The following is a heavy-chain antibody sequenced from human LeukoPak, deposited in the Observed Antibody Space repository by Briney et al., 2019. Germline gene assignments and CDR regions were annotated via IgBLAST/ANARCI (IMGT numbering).Heavy chain of an antibody. V-gene: IGHV4-39*07. CDR2: IYYSGST. J-gene: IGHJ3*02. CDR3: ARPQWELGAFDI. Sequence: SETLSLTCTVSGGSISSSSYYWGWIRQPPGKGLEWIGCIYYSGSTYYNPSLKSRVTISVDTSKNQFSLRLSSVTAADTAVYYCARPQWELGAFDIWGKGTMVTVSS. D-gene: IGHD1-26*01. CDR1: GGSISSSSYY.